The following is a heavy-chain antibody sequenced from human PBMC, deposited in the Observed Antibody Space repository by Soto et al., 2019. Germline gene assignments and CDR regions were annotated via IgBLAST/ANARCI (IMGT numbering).Heavy chain of an antibody. D-gene: IGHD2-15*01. J-gene: IGHJ3*02. CDR3: ARGVVGAATEAFDI. CDR1: GFTFSSYW. V-gene: IGHV3-74*01. Sequence: GGSLRLSCAASGFTFSSYWMHWVRQAPGKGLVWVSRINSDGSSTSYADSVKGRFTISRDNAKNTVYLQRNSLRAEDTAVYYCARGVVGAATEAFDIWGQGTMVTVSS. CDR2: INSDGSST.